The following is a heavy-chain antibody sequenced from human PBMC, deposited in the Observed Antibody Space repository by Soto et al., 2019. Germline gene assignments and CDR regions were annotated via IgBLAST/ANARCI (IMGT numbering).Heavy chain of an antibody. CDR2: IIPIFGTT. D-gene: IGHD3-22*01. CDR1: GVTFGSDA. J-gene: IGHJ5*02. CDR3: ARDRTDSGYYTNWLDP. V-gene: IGHV1-69*06. Sequence: SVKVSCKASGVTFGSDAITWVRQAPGQGLEWVGRIIPIFGTTNYAQNLQGRVTISADKSTLTSYMELHSLTSDDTALYYCARDRTDSGYYTNWLDPWGQGTQVTVS.